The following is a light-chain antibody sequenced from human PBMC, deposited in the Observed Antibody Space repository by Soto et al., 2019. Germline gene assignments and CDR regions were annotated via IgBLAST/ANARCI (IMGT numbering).Light chain of an antibody. CDR3: QQYNQWPPLT. Sequence: EIVMTQSPATLSVSPGERATLSCRASQSVSSNLAWYQQRPGQPPRLLIFGASTRATGVPARFSGSGSGTEFTLTISSLQSEDFAVYYCQQYNQWPPLTFGGGTKVEIK. J-gene: IGKJ4*01. V-gene: IGKV3D-15*01. CDR1: QSVSSN. CDR2: GAS.